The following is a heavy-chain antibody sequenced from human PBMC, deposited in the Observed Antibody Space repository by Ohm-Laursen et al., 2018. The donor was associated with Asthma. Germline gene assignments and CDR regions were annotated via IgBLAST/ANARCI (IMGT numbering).Heavy chain of an antibody. J-gene: IGHJ6*02. Sequence: TLSLTCTVSGGSISSGGYYWSWIRQHTGKGLEWIGYIYYSGSTYYNPSLKSRVTISVDTSKNQFSLKLSSVTAADTAVYYCARQGEAGRYYYYGMDVWGQGTTVTVSS. V-gene: IGHV4-31*03. CDR3: ARQGEAGRYYYYGMDV. CDR2: IYYSGST. CDR1: GGSISSGGYY. D-gene: IGHD6-19*01.